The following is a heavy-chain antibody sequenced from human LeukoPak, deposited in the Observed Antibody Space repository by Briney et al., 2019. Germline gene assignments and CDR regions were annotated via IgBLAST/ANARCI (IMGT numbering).Heavy chain of an antibody. V-gene: IGHV3-74*01. J-gene: IGHJ4*02. CDR2: INTDGSIT. CDR3: AKDRPIEY. CDR1: GFTFTGYG. Sequence: GGSLRLSCEASGFTFTGYGLHWVRQAPGKGLVWVSRINTDGSITNYADSVKGRFTVSRDNAKNTVYLQMNSLRAEDTAVYYCAKDRPIEYWRQGTLVTVSS.